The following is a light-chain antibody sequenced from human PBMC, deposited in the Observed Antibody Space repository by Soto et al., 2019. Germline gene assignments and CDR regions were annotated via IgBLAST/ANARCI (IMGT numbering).Light chain of an antibody. Sequence: EIVMTQSPATLSVSPGERATLSCRASQSISSNLAWYQHKLGQAPRLLIYDTSTRATGIPARFSGSGSGTEFTLTISSLQSEDFAVYYCQQYSNWPPITFGQGTRLEIK. CDR2: DTS. CDR1: QSISSN. V-gene: IGKV3-15*01. CDR3: QQYSNWPPIT. J-gene: IGKJ5*01.